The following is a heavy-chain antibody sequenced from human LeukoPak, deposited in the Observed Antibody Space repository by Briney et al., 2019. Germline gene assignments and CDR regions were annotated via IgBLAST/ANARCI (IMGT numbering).Heavy chain of an antibody. D-gene: IGHD3-3*01. J-gene: IGHJ5*02. CDR2: IIPILGIA. CDR1: GGTFSSYA. V-gene: IGHV1-69*04. CDR3: ARDGKYYDFWSGSWFDP. Sequence: GASVKVSCKASGGTFSSYAISWVRQAPGQGLEWMGRIIPILGIANYAQKFQGRVTITADKSTSTAHMELSSLRSEDTAVYYCARDGKYYDFWSGSWFDPWGQGTLVTVSS.